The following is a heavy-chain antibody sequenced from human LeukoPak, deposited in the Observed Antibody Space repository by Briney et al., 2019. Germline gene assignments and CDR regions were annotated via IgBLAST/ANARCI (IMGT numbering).Heavy chain of an antibody. CDR1: GFTFSTYA. CDR2: INSNGDEI. CDR3: ANWIGSSSRDY. V-gene: IGHV3-23*01. D-gene: IGHD6-6*01. J-gene: IGHJ4*02. Sequence: GGSPRLSCAASGFTFSTYAMTWVRQAPGKGLEWVSGINSNGDEIYYADSVRGRFTISRDNSNNALYLQMDSLRAEDTAVYYCANWIGSSSRDYWGQGTLVTVSS.